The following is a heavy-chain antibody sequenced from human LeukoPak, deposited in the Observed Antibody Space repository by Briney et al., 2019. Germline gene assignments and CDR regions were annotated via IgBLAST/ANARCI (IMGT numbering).Heavy chain of an antibody. Sequence: GGSLRLSCAASGFTFSSYGMHWVRQAPGKGLEWVAFIRYDGSNKYYADSVKGRFTISRDNSKNTLYLQMKSLRAEDTAVYYCAKDGSYLYYYDSSGYYFDYWGQGTLVTVSS. CDR3: AKDGSYLYYYDSSGYYFDY. CDR1: GFTFSSYG. CDR2: IRYDGSNK. D-gene: IGHD3-22*01. J-gene: IGHJ4*02. V-gene: IGHV3-30*02.